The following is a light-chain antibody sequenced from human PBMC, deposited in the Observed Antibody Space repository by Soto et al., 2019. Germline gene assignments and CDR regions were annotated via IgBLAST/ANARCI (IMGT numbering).Light chain of an antibody. CDR2: GNS. CDR1: SSNIGAGYD. V-gene: IGLV1-40*01. Sequence: QSVLTQPPSVSGAPGQRVTISCTGSSSNIGAGYDVHWYQQLPGTAPKLLMYGNSNRPSGVPDRFSGSKSGTSASLAITGLQAEDEADYYCQSYDNSLSGSGVFGGGTQLTVL. J-gene: IGLJ3*02. CDR3: QSYDNSLSGSGV.